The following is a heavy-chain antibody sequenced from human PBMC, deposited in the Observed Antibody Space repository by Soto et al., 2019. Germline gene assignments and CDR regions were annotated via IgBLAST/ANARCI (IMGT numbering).Heavy chain of an antibody. D-gene: IGHD6-6*01. CDR1: GYTFASYY. Sequence: ASVKVSCKASGYTFASYYMHWVRQAPGQGLEWMGIINPSGGSTSYAQKFQGRVTMTRDTSTSTVYMELSSLRSEDTAVYYCARVRVGGYSRSSRVYYYGMDVWGQGTTVTVSS. J-gene: IGHJ6*02. CDR3: ARVRVGGYSRSSRVYYYGMDV. V-gene: IGHV1-46*01. CDR2: INPSGGST.